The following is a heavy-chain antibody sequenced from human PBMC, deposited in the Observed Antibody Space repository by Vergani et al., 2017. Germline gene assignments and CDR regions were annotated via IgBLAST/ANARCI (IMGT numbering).Heavy chain of an antibody. V-gene: IGHV4-39*01. Sequence: QLQLQESGPGLVKPSETLSLTCTVSGGSISSSSYYWGWIRQPPGKGLEWIGSIYYSGSTYYNPSLKSRVTISVDTSKNQFSLKLSSVTAADTAVYYCARRARVGDLRYWYFDLWGRGTLVTVSS. J-gene: IGHJ2*01. CDR3: ARRARVGDLRYWYFDL. CDR2: IYYSGST. CDR1: GGSISSSSYY. D-gene: IGHD2-21*02.